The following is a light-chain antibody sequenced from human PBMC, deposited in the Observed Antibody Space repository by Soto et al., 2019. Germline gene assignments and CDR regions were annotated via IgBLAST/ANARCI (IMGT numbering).Light chain of an antibody. V-gene: IGKV3-11*01. Sequence: EIVVTQSPATLSLSPGDGATLSCRASQSITKFLAWYQQRPGQPPRLLLYEASERASGVPARFSGSGSGTDFSLTISSLEPADFASYYCQQRLTGPWTFGQGTRVEI. CDR1: QSITKF. J-gene: IGKJ1*01. CDR2: EAS. CDR3: QQRLTGPWT.